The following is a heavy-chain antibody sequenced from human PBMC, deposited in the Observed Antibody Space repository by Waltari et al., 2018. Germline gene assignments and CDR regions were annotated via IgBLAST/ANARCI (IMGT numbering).Heavy chain of an antibody. CDR3: ARVHSLGQYDTSGAESNFDH. CDR1: GFSFRSFG. Sequence: EVQLLASGGGLVQPGGSLRLSCAASGFSFRSFGMSWVRPAPGKGLEWVSAIGAVPSTYYADSVKGRFTISRDNSKNTLFLQMNSLRAEDTAIYYCARVHSLGQYDTSGAESNFDHWGQGALVTVSS. D-gene: IGHD3-22*01. CDR2: IGAVPST. J-gene: IGHJ4*02. V-gene: IGHV3-23*01.